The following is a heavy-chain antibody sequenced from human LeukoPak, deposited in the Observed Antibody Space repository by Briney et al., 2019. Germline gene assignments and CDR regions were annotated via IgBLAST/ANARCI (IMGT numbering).Heavy chain of an antibody. D-gene: IGHD3-10*01. V-gene: IGHV4-30-4*08. J-gene: IGHJ5*02. CDR1: GGSISSSY. CDR2: IYYSGST. Sequence: PSETLSLTCTVSGGSISSSYWSWVRQPPGKGLEWIGYIYYSGSTYYNPSLKSRVTISVDTSKNQFSLKLSSVTAADTAVYYCARVKVVRGEGDLEPWGQGTLVTVSS. CDR3: ARVKVVRGEGDLEP.